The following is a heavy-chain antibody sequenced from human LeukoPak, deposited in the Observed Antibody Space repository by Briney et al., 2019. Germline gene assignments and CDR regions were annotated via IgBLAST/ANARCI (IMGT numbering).Heavy chain of an antibody. V-gene: IGHV1-2*02. CDR1: GYTFTVYY. Sequence: ASVKVSCKASGYTFTVYYMHWVRQAPGQGLEWMGWINSNSGGTNYAQKFQGRVTMTRDTSISTAYMELSRLRSDDTALYYCTRDGFSGAAFDYWGQGTLVTVSS. J-gene: IGHJ4*02. CDR3: TRDGFSGAAFDY. D-gene: IGHD7-27*01. CDR2: INSNSGGT.